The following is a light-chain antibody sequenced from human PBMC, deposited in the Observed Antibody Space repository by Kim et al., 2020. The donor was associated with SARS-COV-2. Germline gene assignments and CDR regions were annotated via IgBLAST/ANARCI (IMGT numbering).Light chain of an antibody. V-gene: IGKV3-20*01. J-gene: IGKJ2*01. CDR1: QSLGGTF. CDR3: QQYSTSPYT. CDR2: GAS. Sequence: IVLTQSPGTLSLSPGETATLSCRASQSLGGTFLAWYSQNPGQAPRLLIYGASRRASGIPDRFSGGGSETDFTLTISRLEPEDFAVYYCQQYSTSPYTFGQGTKLEI.